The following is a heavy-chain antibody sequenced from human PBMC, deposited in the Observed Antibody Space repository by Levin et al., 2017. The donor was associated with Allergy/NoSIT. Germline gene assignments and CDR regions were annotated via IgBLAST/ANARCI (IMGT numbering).Heavy chain of an antibody. Sequence: PGGSLRLSCAASGFTFSNYGMHWVRQAPGKGLEWVAVIWYDGINKYYADSVKGRFTISRDNSKNTLYLQMNSLRAEDTAVYYCARDTRYFDWLLSDYYYYYYMDVWGKGTTVTVSS. CDR3: ARDTRYFDWLLSDYYYYYYMDV. V-gene: IGHV3-33*01. D-gene: IGHD3-9*01. CDR2: IWYDGINK. CDR1: GFTFSNYG. J-gene: IGHJ6*03.